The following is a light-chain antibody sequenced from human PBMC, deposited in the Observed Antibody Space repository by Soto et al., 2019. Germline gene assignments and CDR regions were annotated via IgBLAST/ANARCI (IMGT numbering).Light chain of an antibody. Sequence: QSVLTQPPSVSAAPGQKVTISCSGSSSNIGNNYISWYQQLPGTAPKLLIYDINERPSGIPDRFSGSKSGTSATLGITGLQTGDDADHYCATWDNSLSAVVFGGGTKLTVL. CDR1: SSNIGNNY. V-gene: IGLV1-51*01. J-gene: IGLJ2*01. CDR3: ATWDNSLSAVV. CDR2: DIN.